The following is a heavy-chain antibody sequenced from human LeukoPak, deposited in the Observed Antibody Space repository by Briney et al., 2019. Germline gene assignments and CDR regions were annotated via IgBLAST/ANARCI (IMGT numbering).Heavy chain of an antibody. J-gene: IGHJ4*02. CDR2: ISSSADST. CDR3: AKPLEKYTYGGNFDY. CDR1: GFTFSSYA. V-gene: IGHV3-23*01. D-gene: IGHD4-23*01. Sequence: PGGSLRLSCEASGFTFSSYAMSWVRQAPGKGLAWVSVISSSADSTYYADSVKGRFTISRDNSKKTLFLQMNSLRAEDTAVYYCAKPLEKYTYGGNFDYWGQGILVTVSS.